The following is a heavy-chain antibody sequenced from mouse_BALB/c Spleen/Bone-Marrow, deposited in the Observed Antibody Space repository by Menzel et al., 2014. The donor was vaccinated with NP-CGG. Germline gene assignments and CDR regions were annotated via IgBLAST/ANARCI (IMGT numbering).Heavy chain of an antibody. D-gene: IGHD2-3*01. CDR3: ARHDGYFGAVDY. CDR1: GFSLXSYG. Sequence: QVQLQQSGPGLVAPSQSLSITCTISGFSLXSYGVHWVRQPPGKGLEWLVVIWSDGSTTYNSALKSRLSISKDNSKSQVFLKMNSLLTDDTAIYYCARHDGYFGAVDYWGQGTSVTVSS. CDR2: IWSDGST. J-gene: IGHJ4*01. V-gene: IGHV2-6-1*01.